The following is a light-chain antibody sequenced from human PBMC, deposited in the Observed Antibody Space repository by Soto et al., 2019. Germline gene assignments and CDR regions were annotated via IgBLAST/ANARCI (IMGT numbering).Light chain of an antibody. V-gene: IGKV2-28*01. CDR1: QSLLHSNGYNY. CDR2: LGS. CDR3: MQALQTPRT. J-gene: IGKJ1*01. Sequence: DLVMTQSPLSLPVTPGEPASISCRSSQSLLHSNGYNYLDWYLQKPGQSPQLLICLGSNRAPGVPDRFRGSGSGTDLTLKSSRVEAEDVGVYYCMQALQTPRTFGQGTKVEIK.